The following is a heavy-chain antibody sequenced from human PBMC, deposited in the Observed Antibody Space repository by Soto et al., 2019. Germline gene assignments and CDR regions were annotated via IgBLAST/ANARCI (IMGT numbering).Heavy chain of an antibody. V-gene: IGHV2-5*02. J-gene: IGHJ5*02. Sequence: QITLKESGPTVVKPTQTLTLTCTFSGFSFITSGEGVGWIRQSPGKALDWLALIYWDDDERYNPSLKSRLAFTKDSSKIPVVLTITNMDPAETATYFCGYREGTRDGVFDRWGQVTLVTVSS. CDR1: GFSFITSGEG. CDR3: GYREGTRDGVFDR. CDR2: IYWDDDE. D-gene: IGHD5-18*01.